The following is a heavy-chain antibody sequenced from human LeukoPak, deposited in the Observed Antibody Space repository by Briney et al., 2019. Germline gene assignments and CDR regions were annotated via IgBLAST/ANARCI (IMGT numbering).Heavy chain of an antibody. CDR2: ISSDGSNK. Sequence: GGSLRLSCAASGFTFSSYVMSWVRQAPGKGLEWVAVISSDGSNKYYAGSVKGRFTISRDNSKNTLYLQMNSLRAEDTAVYYCTTDHDDYGIYSARYFGYWGQGALVTVSS. CDR1: GFTFSSYV. J-gene: IGHJ4*02. CDR3: TTDHDDYGIYSARYFGY. V-gene: IGHV3-30*14. D-gene: IGHD4-17*01.